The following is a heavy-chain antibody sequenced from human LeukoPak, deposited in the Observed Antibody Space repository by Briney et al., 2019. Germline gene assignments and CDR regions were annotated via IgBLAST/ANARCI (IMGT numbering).Heavy chain of an antibody. CDR2: IIPIFGTA. CDR1: GGTFSSYA. D-gene: IGHD3-10*01. Sequence: ASVKVSCKAPGGTFSSYAISWVRQAPGQGLEWMGGIIPIFGTANYAQKFQGRVTITADESTSTAYMELSSLRSEDTAVYYCATPHPGGYYGSGSYVQALDYYYGMDVWGKGTTVTVSS. V-gene: IGHV1-69*01. J-gene: IGHJ6*04. CDR3: ATPHPGGYYGSGSYVQALDYYYGMDV.